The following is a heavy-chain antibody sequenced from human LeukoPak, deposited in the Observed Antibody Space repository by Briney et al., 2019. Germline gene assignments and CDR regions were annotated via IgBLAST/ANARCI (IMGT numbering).Heavy chain of an antibody. V-gene: IGHV1-8*01. Sequence: GASVKVSCKASGYTFTSYDINWVRQATGQGLEWMGWMNPNSGNTGYAQKFQGRVTMTRNTSISTAYMELSSLRSEDTAVYYCARESIAAAGTRDYWGQGTLVTVSS. CDR1: GYTFTSYD. D-gene: IGHD6-13*01. CDR3: ARESIAAAGTRDY. J-gene: IGHJ4*02. CDR2: MNPNSGNT.